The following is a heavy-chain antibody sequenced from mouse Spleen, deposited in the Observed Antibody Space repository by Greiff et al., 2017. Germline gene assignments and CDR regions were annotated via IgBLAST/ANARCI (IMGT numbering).Heavy chain of an antibody. D-gene: IGHD2-4*01. CDR2: ISSGGGNT. J-gene: IGHJ2*01. CDR1: GFTFSSYA. Sequence: EVKLVESGGGLVKLGGSLKLSCAASGFTFSSYAMSWVRQTPEKRLEWVATISSGGGNTYYPDSVKGRFTISRDNAKNTLYLQMSSLKSEDTAMYYCARRPTMIFDYWGQGTTLTVSS. CDR3: ARRPTMIFDY. V-gene: IGHV5-9*04.